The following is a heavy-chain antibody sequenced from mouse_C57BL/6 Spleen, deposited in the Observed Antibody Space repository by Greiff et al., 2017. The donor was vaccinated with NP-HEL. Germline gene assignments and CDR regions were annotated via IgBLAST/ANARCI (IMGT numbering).Heavy chain of an antibody. J-gene: IGHJ4*01. CDR1: GYSITSGYD. D-gene: IGHD2-5*01. V-gene: IGHV3-1*01. Sequence: EVQGVESGPGMVKPSQSLSLTCTVTGYSITSGYDWHWIRHFPGNKLEWMGYISYSGSTNYNPSLKSRISITHDTSKNHFFLKLNSVTTEDTATYYCAREGSNYPSMDYWGQGTSVTVSS. CDR3: AREGSNYPSMDY. CDR2: ISYSGST.